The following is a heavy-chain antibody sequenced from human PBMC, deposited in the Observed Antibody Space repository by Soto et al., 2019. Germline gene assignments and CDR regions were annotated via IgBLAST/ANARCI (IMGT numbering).Heavy chain of an antibody. D-gene: IGHD5-18*01. J-gene: IGHJ4*02. V-gene: IGHV4-30-4*01. CDR1: GDSVSSAVSF. CDR3: TRALYSFNYPTYSEY. CDR2: IYYTGTT. Sequence: QVQLQESGPGLMKPSQTLSLTCSVFGDSVSSAVSFWGWIRQPPGKGLEWIGYIYYTGTTYYNSSLKSRLTISLDTSKNQFYLNLSSVTAADTAVYYCTRALYSFNYPTYSEYWGQGSLVTVSS.